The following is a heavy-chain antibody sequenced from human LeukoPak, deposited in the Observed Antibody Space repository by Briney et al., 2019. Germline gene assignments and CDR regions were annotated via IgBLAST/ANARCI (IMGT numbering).Heavy chain of an antibody. CDR1: GGTFSSYA. J-gene: IGHJ4*02. D-gene: IGHD2-2*01. CDR2: IIPIFGTA. CDR3: AKAYEWDQLLQYYFDY. V-gene: IGHV1-69*13. Sequence: SVKVSCKASGGTFSSYAISWVRQAPGQGLEWMGGIIPIFGTANYAQKFQGRVTITADESTSTAYMELSSLRAEDTAVYYCAKAYEWDQLLQYYFDYWGQGTLVTVSS.